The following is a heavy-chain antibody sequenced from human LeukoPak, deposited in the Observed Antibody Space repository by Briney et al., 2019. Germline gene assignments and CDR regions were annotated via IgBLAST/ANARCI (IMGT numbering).Heavy chain of an antibody. V-gene: IGHV4-59*01. CDR1: GGSINTYY. CDR3: VRGFDDSDVLLGYEY. J-gene: IGHJ4*02. CDR2: IYSRGST. D-gene: IGHD3-9*01. Sequence: PSETLSLTCTDSGGSINTYYWGWIRQTPGKGLEWIGYIYSRGSTNYNPSLKSRVTISVDTSKNQFSLKLTSVTAADTAVYYCVRGFDDSDVLLGYEYWGQGILVTVSS.